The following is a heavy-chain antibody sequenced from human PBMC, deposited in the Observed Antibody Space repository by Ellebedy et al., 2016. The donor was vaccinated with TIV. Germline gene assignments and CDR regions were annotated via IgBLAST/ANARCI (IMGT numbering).Heavy chain of an antibody. CDR2: INHAGSET. Sequence: PGGSLRLSCAASGFSLSSFWMSWVRQAPGKGLESVANINHAGSETYYVDSVQGRFTISRDNSQNTLYLLMNSLRGDDTAIYYCARALNHVDTVSTAPLDCWGQGTLVTVSS. D-gene: IGHD5/OR15-5a*01. V-gene: IGHV3-7*01. J-gene: IGHJ4*02. CDR1: GFSLSSFW. CDR3: ARALNHVDTVSTAPLDC.